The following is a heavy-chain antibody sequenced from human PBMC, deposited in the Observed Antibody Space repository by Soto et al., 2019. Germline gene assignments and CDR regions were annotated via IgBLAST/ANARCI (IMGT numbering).Heavy chain of an antibody. V-gene: IGHV3-33*01. CDR2: IWYDGSNK. CDR3: ARERAGGSNDDFDI. Sequence: QVQLVESGGGVVQPGRSLRLSCAASGFTFSSYGMHWVRQAPGKGLEWVSVIWYDGSNKYYADSVKGRFTISRDNSKNTLYLQMNSLRDEDTDVYYCARERAGGSNDDFDIWGQGTMVTVSS. CDR1: GFTFSSYG. J-gene: IGHJ3*02.